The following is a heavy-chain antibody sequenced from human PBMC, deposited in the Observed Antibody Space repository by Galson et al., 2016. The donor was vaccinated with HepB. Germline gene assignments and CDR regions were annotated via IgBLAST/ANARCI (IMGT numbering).Heavy chain of an antibody. D-gene: IGHD3-22*01. CDR2: ISNDGTNK. V-gene: IGHV3-30*04. CDR1: GLTFSNYA. Sequence: SLRLSCAASGLTFSNYAMQWVRQAPGKGLEWVALISNDGTNKHLADSVRGRFTISRDNSENTLYVQMNSLRIEDTAVYFCARNYESGGYLSAFDYYGVDVWGPGTTVTVSS. CDR3: ARNYESGGYLSAFDYYGVDV. J-gene: IGHJ6*02.